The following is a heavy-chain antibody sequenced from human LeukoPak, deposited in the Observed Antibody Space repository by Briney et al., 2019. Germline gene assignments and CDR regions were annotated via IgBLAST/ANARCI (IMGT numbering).Heavy chain of an antibody. CDR1: GFTFSSYS. V-gene: IGHV3-21*01. J-gene: IGHJ4*02. Sequence: GGSLRLSCAASGFTFSSYSMNWVRQAPGKGLEWVSSISSSRSYIYYADSVKGRFTISRDNAKNSLYLQMNSLRADDTPVYDCAKDRARSYYYDSSGYYSPFDYWGQGTLVTVSS. CDR3: AKDRARSYYYDSSGYYSPFDY. D-gene: IGHD3-22*01. CDR2: ISSSRSYI.